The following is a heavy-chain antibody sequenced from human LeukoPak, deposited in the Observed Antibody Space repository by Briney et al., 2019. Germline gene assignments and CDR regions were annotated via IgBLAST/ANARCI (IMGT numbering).Heavy chain of an antibody. CDR2: IWYDGSNR. Sequence: GGSLRLSCAASGFTFSSYGMHWVRQAPGKGLEWVAVIWYDGSNRHYADSVKGRFTISRDNSKNTLYLQMNSLRAEDTAIYYCAKGYYDRSAYHSIFEFWGQGTLVSVSS. CDR1: GFTFSSYG. CDR3: AKGYYDRSAYHSIFEF. J-gene: IGHJ4*02. D-gene: IGHD3-22*01. V-gene: IGHV3-33*06.